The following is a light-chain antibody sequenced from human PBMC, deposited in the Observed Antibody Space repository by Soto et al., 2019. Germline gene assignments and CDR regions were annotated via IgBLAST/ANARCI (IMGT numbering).Light chain of an antibody. Sequence: EIVLTQSPATLSLSPGDRATLSCRASQCVSSYLVWYQQKPGQAPRLLIYDASNRATGIPARFSGSGSGTDFTLTITSLEPEDFAVYYCQQRSNWPSTFGGGTKVEIK. CDR3: QQRSNWPST. CDR2: DAS. J-gene: IGKJ4*01. V-gene: IGKV3-11*01. CDR1: QCVSSY.